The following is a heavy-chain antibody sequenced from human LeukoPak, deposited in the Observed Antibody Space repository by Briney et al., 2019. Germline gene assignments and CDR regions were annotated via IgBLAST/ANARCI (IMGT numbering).Heavy chain of an antibody. CDR2: IKQDGSEK. CDR1: GFTFSTFA. D-gene: IGHD1-26*01. CDR3: ARAAGATKGLDY. V-gene: IGHV3-7*01. Sequence: PGGSLRLSCAASGFTFSTFAMIWVRQAPGKGLEWVANIKQDGSEKYYVDAVKGRFTISRDNAKNSLYLQMNSLRAEDTAVYYCARAAGATKGLDYWGQGTLVTVSS. J-gene: IGHJ4*02.